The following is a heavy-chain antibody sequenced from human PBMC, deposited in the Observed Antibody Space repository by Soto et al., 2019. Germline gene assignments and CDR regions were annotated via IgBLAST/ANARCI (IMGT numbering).Heavy chain of an antibody. Sequence: PSETLSLTCAVYGGSFSGYYWSWIRQPPGKGLEWIGEINPSGSTNYNPSLKSRVTISVDTSKNQFSLKLSSVTAADTAVYYCAGLTSNIVVVPAAVMDYYYYGMDVCGEGTTVTVCS. V-gene: IGHV4-34*01. D-gene: IGHD2-2*01. CDR2: INPSGST. CDR3: AGLTSNIVVVPAAVMDYYYYGMDV. J-gene: IGHJ6*04. CDR1: GGSFSGYY.